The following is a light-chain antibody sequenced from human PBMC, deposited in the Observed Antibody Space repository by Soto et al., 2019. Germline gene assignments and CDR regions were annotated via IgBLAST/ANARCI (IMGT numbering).Light chain of an antibody. Sequence: EIVMTQSPATLSVSPGERVTLSCRASQSFSSNLAWYQQKPGQAPRLLIYGASTRATGIPARFSGSGSGTDFTLTISSLQSEDFAVYYCQQYDNWPGFGPGTKVDIK. V-gene: IGKV3-15*01. J-gene: IGKJ3*01. CDR3: QQYDNWPG. CDR2: GAS. CDR1: QSFSSN.